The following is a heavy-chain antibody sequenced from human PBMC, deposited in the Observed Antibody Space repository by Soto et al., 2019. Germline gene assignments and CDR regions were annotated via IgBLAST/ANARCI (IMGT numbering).Heavy chain of an antibody. V-gene: IGHV2-70*04. CDR2: IDWDDDK. CDR3: ARIRGYSYGYDY. Sequence: SGPTLVNPTETVTLTCTFAGFSLSTIGMRVSWIRQSPGKALEWLARIDWDDDKFYSTSLKTRLTISKDTSKNQVVLTMTNMDPVDTATYYCARIRGYSYGYDYWGQGPLVTVSS. CDR1: GFSLSTIGMR. D-gene: IGHD5-18*01. J-gene: IGHJ4*02.